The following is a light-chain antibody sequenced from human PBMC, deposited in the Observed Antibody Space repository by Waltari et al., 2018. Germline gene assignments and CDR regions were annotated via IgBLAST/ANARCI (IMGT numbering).Light chain of an antibody. CDR1: RSITTKS. CDR3: QQYEVSPLT. V-gene: IGKV3-20*01. CDR2: DAS. J-gene: IGKJ4*01. Sequence: EIVLTQSPGILSLSPGERATLSCRAGRSITTKSLAWYQQKPGQTPRLLIYDASSRATGVPDRFSGSGSGTDFTLTIKRLEPEDFAIYYCQQYEVSPLTFGAGTKV.